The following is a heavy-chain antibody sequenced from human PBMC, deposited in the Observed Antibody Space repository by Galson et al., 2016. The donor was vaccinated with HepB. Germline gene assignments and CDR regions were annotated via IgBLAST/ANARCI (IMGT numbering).Heavy chain of an antibody. CDR2: ISYDGSHN. D-gene: IGHD2-21*02. CDR3: ATGPSSTAAIRHY. CDR1: GFTFITSA. V-gene: IGHV3-30*04. Sequence: SLRLSCAASGFTFITSAMHWVRQAPGKGLEWVAVISYDGSHNLYADSVKGRFTISRDNSNNTLYLRMNSLRPEDTAVYYCATGPSSTAAIRHYWGQGTLVTVSS. J-gene: IGHJ4*02.